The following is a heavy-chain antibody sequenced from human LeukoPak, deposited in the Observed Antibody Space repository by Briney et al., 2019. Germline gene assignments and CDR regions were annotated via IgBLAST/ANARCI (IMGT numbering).Heavy chain of an antibody. CDR2: IYSGGST. Sequence: GGSLRLSCAASGFTFSSYGMHWVRQAPGKGLEWVSVIYSGGSTYYADSVKGRFTISRDNSKNTLYLQMNSLRAEDTAVYYCTEHGSSSSSRGYFDYWGQGTLVTVSS. D-gene: IGHD6-6*01. J-gene: IGHJ4*02. CDR1: GFTFSSYG. V-gene: IGHV3-NL1*01. CDR3: TEHGSSSSSRGYFDY.